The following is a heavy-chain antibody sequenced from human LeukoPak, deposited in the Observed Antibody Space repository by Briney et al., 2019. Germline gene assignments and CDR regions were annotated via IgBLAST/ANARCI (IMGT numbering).Heavy chain of an antibody. CDR3: AREPYSSSLNYYYGMDV. CDR1: GGSISSYY. CDR2: IYYSGST. V-gene: IGHV4-59*01. J-gene: IGHJ6*02. D-gene: IGHD6-13*01. Sequence: SETLSLTCTVSGGSISSYYWSWIRQPPGKGLEWIGYIYYSGSTNYNPSLKSRVTISVDTSKNQFSLKLSSVTAADTAVYYCAREPYSSSLNYYYGMDVWGQGTTVTVSS.